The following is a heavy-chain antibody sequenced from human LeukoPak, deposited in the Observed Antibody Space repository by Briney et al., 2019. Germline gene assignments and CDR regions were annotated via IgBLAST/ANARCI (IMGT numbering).Heavy chain of an antibody. J-gene: IGHJ4*02. CDR1: GGSISSSSYY. CDR2: IYYSGST. CDR3: ARDVPYYDFWSGYYTFFDY. Sequence: SETLSLTCTVSGGSISSSSYYWGWIRQPPGKGLEWIGSIYYSGSTYYNPSLKSRVTISVDTSKNQFSLKLSSVTAADTAVYYCARDVPYYDFWSGYYTFFDYWGQGTLVTVSS. D-gene: IGHD3-3*01. V-gene: IGHV4-39*07.